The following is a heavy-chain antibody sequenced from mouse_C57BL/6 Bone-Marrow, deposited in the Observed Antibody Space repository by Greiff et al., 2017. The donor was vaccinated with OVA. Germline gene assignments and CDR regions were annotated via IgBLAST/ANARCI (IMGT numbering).Heavy chain of an antibody. CDR3: ARPYKYYAMDY. J-gene: IGHJ4*01. D-gene: IGHD1-3*01. Sequence: EVQVVESGGDLVKPGGSLKLSCAASGFTFSSYGMSWVRQTPDKRLEWVATISSGGSYTYYPDSLKGRFTISRDNAKNTLYLQMRSLKSDDTAMYYCARPYKYYAMDYWGQGTSVTVSP. CDR1: GFTFSSYG. V-gene: IGHV5-6*01. CDR2: ISSGGSYT.